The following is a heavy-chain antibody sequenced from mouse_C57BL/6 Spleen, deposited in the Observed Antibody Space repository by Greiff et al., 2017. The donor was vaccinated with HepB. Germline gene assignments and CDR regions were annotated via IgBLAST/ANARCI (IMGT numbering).Heavy chain of an antibody. J-gene: IGHJ3*01. CDR2: IDPSDSYT. CDR1: GYTFTSYW. D-gene: IGHD3-2*02. CDR3: ARRTAQATFAY. Sequence: QVQLKQPGAELVMPGASVKLSCKASGYTFTSYWMHWVKQRPGQGLEWIGEIDPSDSYTNYNQKFKGKSTLTVDKSSSTAYMQLSSLTSEDSAVYYCARRTAQATFAYWGQGTLVTVSA. V-gene: IGHV1-69*01.